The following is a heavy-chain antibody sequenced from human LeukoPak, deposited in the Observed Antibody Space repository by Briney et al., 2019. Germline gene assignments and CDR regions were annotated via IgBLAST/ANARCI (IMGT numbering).Heavy chain of an antibody. J-gene: IGHJ6*03. CDR3: ARVPGPTMVTPLNYYYYMDV. D-gene: IGHD4-23*01. CDR2: INPNSGGT. CDR1: GYTFTGYY. V-gene: IGHV1-2*02. Sequence: EASVKVSCKASGYTFTGYYMHWVRQAPGQGLEWMGWINPNSGGTNYAQKFQGRVTMTRDTSISTAYMELSRLRSEDTAVYYCARVPGPTMVTPLNYYYYMDVWGKGTTVTISS.